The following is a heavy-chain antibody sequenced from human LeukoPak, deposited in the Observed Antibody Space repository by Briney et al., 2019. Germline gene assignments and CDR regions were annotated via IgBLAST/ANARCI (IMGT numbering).Heavy chain of an antibody. CDR2: ILYSGST. Sequence: SETLSLTCTVSGDSIGSSTYYWGWIRQPPGKGPEWIGSILYSGSTFYKPSLESRLTMSVKMSKNQFSLRLSSVTAADTAVYYCARIPCTGGSCYYFDSWGQGILVIVSS. J-gene: IGHJ4*02. D-gene: IGHD2-15*01. CDR3: ARIPCTGGSCYYFDS. CDR1: GDSIGSSTYY. V-gene: IGHV4-39*01.